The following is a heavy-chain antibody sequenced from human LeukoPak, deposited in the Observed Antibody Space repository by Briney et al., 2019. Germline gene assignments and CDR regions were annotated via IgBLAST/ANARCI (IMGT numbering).Heavy chain of an antibody. CDR2: IYTSGST. D-gene: IGHD4-23*01. V-gene: IGHV4-4*07. CDR1: GGSISNYY. Sequence: SETLSLTCSVSGGSISNYYWSWIRQPAGKGLEWIGRIYTSGSTKYNPSLKSRVTMSLDKSKNQFSLKLSSVTTADTAVYYCARSVVTLYWYFDLWGRGTLVTVSS. CDR3: ARSVVTLYWYFDL. J-gene: IGHJ2*01.